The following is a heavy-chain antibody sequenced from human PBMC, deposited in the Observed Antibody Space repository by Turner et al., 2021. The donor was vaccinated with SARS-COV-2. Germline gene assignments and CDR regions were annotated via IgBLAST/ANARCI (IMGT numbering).Heavy chain of an antibody. D-gene: IGHD6-13*01. CDR3: AKVVLQGIPNFDF. J-gene: IGHJ4*02. Sequence: QVQLVQSGAEVTKPGASVQVSCKTSGYTFTNYYMHWVRQAPGQGLEWMGWVNPNSGGTNYALRFQGRVTMTSDTSITTAYMELNSLRSDDTAVYYCAKVVLQGIPNFDFWGQGTLVTVSS. V-gene: IGHV1-2*02. CDR2: VNPNSGGT. CDR1: GYTFTNYY.